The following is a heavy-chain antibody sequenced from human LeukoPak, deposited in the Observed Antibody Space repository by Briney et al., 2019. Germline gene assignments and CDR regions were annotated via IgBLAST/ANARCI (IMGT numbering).Heavy chain of an antibody. CDR3: ARGLRRGITMVRGVAFFDI. CDR2: IRHDGSNK. CDR1: GFTFSSYD. V-gene: IGHV3-30*02. J-gene: IGHJ3*02. Sequence: GGSLRLSCAASGFTFSSYDIHWVRQAPGKGLEWVAFIRHDGSNKYYADSVKGRFTISRDNAKNSLYLQMNSLRAEDTAVYYCARGLRRGITMVRGVAFFDIWGQGTMVTVSS. D-gene: IGHD3-10*01.